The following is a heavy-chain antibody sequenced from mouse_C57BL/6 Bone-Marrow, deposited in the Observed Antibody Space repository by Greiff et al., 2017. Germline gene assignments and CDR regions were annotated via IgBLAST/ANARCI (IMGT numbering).Heavy chain of an antibody. CDR1: GYTFTSYG. CDR2: IYPRSGNT. V-gene: IGHV1-81*01. D-gene: IGHD1-1*01. J-gene: IGHJ4*01. CDR3: TRRGYYGSFEAMDY. Sequence: VQLQQSGAELARPGASVKLSCTASGYTFTSYGISWVKQRTGQGLEWIGEIYPRSGNTYYNAKFKGKATLTADKSSSTAYMELRSLTSEDSAVYFGTRRGYYGSFEAMDYWGQGTSVTVSS.